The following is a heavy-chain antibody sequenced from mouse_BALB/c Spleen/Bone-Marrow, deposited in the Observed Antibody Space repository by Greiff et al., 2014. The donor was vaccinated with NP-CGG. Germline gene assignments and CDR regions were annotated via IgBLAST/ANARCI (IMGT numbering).Heavy chain of an antibody. CDR3: ARDYGPFDY. V-gene: IGHV14-3*02. CDR2: IDPANGDT. Sequence: VQLQQSGAELVKPGASVKLSCTAFGFNIKDINRHWGKQRLEQGLEWIGRIDPANGDTKYDPKFQGKATMTADTSSNTAYLQLSSLTSEDTAVYYCARDYGPFDYWGQGTTLTVSS. J-gene: IGHJ2*01. D-gene: IGHD1-2*01. CDR1: GFNIKDIN.